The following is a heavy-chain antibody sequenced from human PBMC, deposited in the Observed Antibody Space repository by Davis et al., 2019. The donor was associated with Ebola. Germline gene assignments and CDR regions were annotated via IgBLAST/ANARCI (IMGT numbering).Heavy chain of an antibody. D-gene: IGHD3-9*01. V-gene: IGHV1-2*06. CDR3: ARDPLRYFDWLPDY. J-gene: IGHJ4*02. CDR2: INPNGAT. Sequence: AASVKVSCKASGYTFTGYYIHWVRQAPGQGLEWMGRINPNGATNYAQKFQGRVTMTMDASISTAYMELTRLRSDDTAVYYCARDPLRYFDWLPDYWGQGTLVTVSS. CDR1: GYTFTGYY.